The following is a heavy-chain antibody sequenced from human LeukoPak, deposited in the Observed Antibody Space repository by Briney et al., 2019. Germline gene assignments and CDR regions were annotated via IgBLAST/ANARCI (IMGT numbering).Heavy chain of an antibody. CDR3: ARGRYRHYNGSGSPPNDAFDI. J-gene: IGHJ3*02. CDR1: GGSFSGYY. D-gene: IGHD3-10*01. Sequence: PSETLSLTCAVYGGSFSGYYWSWIRQPPGKGLEWIGEINHSGSTNYNPSLKSRVTISVDTSKNQFSLKLSSVTAADTAVYYCARGRYRHYNGSGSPPNDAFDIWGQGTMVTVSS. V-gene: IGHV4-34*01. CDR2: INHSGST.